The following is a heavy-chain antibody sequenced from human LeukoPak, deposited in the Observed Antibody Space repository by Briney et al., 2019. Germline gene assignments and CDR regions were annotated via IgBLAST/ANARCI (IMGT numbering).Heavy chain of an antibody. J-gene: IGHJ4*02. Sequence: ASVKVSCKASGYTFSIYNMHWVRQAPGQGLEWMGIINPSGGTSYAQKLQGRITMTRDTSTVCMELSSLRSEDTAFYYCARVGVAGTGLDYWGQGTLVTVSS. CDR1: GYTFSIYN. D-gene: IGHD6-13*01. CDR2: INPSGGT. V-gene: IGHV1-46*01. CDR3: ARVGVAGTGLDY.